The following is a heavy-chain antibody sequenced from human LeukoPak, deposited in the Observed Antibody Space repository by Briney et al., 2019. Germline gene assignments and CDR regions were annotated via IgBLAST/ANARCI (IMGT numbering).Heavy chain of an antibody. V-gene: IGHV4-38-2*02. D-gene: IGHD3-3*01. Sequence: SETLSLTCTVSGYSISSGYYWGWIRQPPGKGREWIGSIYHSGSTYYNPSLKSRVTISVDTSKNQFSLKLSSVTAADTAVYYCARAYYDFWSGYHNWFDPWGQGTLVTVSS. CDR2: IYHSGST. CDR3: ARAYYDFWSGYHNWFDP. CDR1: GYSISSGYY. J-gene: IGHJ5*02.